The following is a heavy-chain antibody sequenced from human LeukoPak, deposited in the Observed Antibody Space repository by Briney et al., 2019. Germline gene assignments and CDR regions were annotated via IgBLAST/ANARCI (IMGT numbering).Heavy chain of an antibody. Sequence: SETLSLTCAVYGGSFSGYYWSWIRQPAGKGLEWIGRIYTSGSTNYNPSLKSRVTISVDTSKNQFSLKLSSVTAADTAVYYCARESTIFGVVITGRYFDYWGQGTLVTVSS. CDR1: GGSFSGYY. CDR3: ARESTIFGVVITGRYFDY. CDR2: IYTSGST. V-gene: IGHV4-59*10. D-gene: IGHD3-3*01. J-gene: IGHJ4*02.